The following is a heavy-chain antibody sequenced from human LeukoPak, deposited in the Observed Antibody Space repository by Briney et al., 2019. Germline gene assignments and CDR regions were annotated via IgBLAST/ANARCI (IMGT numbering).Heavy chain of an antibody. D-gene: IGHD1-26*01. CDR2: ISGSGGST. CDR1: GFTFSSYA. Sequence: PGGSLRLSRAASGFTFSSYAMSWVRQAPGKGLEWVSAISGSGGSTYYADSVKGRFTISRDNSKNTLYLQMNSLRAEDTAVYYCARDPMIVGATPMYYFDYWGQGTLVTVSS. J-gene: IGHJ4*02. V-gene: IGHV3-23*01. CDR3: ARDPMIVGATPMYYFDY.